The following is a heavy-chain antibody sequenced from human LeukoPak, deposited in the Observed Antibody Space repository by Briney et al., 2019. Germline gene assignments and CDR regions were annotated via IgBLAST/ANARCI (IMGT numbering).Heavy chain of an antibody. D-gene: IGHD6-19*01. CDR2: IWYDGSNK. Sequence: GGSLRLSCAASGFTFNSYGMHWVRQAPGKGLEWVAVIWYDGSNKYYADSVKGRFTISRDNSENTLYLQMDSLRAEDTAEYYCARDPGVRWLVGFDYWGQGTLVTVSS. CDR1: GFTFNSYG. V-gene: IGHV3-33*01. J-gene: IGHJ4*02. CDR3: ARDPGVRWLVGFDY.